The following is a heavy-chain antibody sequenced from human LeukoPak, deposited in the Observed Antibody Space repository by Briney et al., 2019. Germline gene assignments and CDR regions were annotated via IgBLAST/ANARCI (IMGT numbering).Heavy chain of an antibody. CDR2: INPSGGST. V-gene: IGHV1-46*01. CDR3: ARDLRRGSSSWYVSGGDY. D-gene: IGHD6-13*01. J-gene: IGHJ4*02. CDR1: GYTFTSYY. Sequence: ASVKVSCKASGYTFTSYYMHWVRQAPGQGLEWMGIINPSGGSTSYAQKFQGRVTMTRDMSTSTVYMELSSLRSEDTAVYYCARDLRRGSSSWYVSGGDYWGQGTLSPSPQ.